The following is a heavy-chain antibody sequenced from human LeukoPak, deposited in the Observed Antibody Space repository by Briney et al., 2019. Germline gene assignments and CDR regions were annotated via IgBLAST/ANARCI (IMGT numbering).Heavy chain of an antibody. Sequence: GGSLRLSCVASGFTFSSYAMSWVRQAPGKGREWVSAISGSGGSTYYADSVKGRFTISRDNSKNTLYLQMNSLRAEDTAVYYCAKGLITMIVVVINDAFDIWGQGTMVTVSS. D-gene: IGHD3-22*01. J-gene: IGHJ3*02. CDR2: ISGSGGST. CDR1: GFTFSSYA. CDR3: AKGLITMIVVVINDAFDI. V-gene: IGHV3-23*01.